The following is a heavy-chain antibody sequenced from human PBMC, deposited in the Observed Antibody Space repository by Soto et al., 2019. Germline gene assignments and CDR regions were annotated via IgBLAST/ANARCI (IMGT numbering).Heavy chain of an antibody. D-gene: IGHD3-22*01. CDR2: ISYDGSNK. J-gene: IGHJ4*02. Sequence: PGGSLRLSCAASGFTFSSYGMHWVRQAPGKGLEWVAVISYDGSNKYYADSVKGRFTISRDNSKNTLYLQMNSLRAEDTAVYYCAKELFRGYSYGHLYYYDSSGYREHTLIDYWGQGTLVTVSS. CDR3: AKELFRGYSYGHLYYYDSSGYREHTLIDY. V-gene: IGHV3-30*18. CDR1: GFTFSSYG.